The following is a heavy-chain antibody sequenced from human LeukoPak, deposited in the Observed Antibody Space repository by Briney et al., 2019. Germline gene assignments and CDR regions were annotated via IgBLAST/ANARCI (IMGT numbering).Heavy chain of an antibody. CDR1: GYSISSGYY. J-gene: IGHJ5*02. D-gene: IGHD6-19*01. V-gene: IGHV4-38-2*01. CDR3: ARRAYSSSALQNGFDP. Sequence: SETLSLTCAVSGYSISSGYYWGWIRQPPGKGREWIGNIYHSGSTYYNPSLKSRVTISVDTSKNQFSLKLSSVTAADTAVYYCARRAYSSSALQNGFDPWGQGTLVTVSS. CDR2: IYHSGST.